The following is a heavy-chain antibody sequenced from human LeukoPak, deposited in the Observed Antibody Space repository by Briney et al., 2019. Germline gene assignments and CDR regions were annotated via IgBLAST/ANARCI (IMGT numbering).Heavy chain of an antibody. V-gene: IGHV1-69*04. CDR1: GGTFSSYA. D-gene: IGHD1-20*01. CDR3: ARENVPNITGTTGGVEVAHYYGMDV. Sequence: ASVKVSCKASGGTFSSYAISWVRQAPGQGLEWMGRIIPIGGIANYAQKFQGRVTMTRDTSTSTVYMELSSLRSEDTAVYYCARENVPNITGTTGGVEVAHYYGMDVWGQGTTVTVSS. J-gene: IGHJ6*02. CDR2: IIPIGGIA.